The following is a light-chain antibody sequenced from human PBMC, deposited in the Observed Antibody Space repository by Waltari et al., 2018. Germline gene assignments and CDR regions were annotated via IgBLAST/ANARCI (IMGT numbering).Light chain of an antibody. CDR3: QQRSNWPPYT. Sequence: EIVLTQSPATLSLSPGDRATLSCRASQSVSSYLAWYQQQPGQAPRILIYDASNRATGIPARFSGSGSGTDFTLTISSLEPEDFAVYYCQQRSNWPPYTFGQGTKLEIK. CDR1: QSVSSY. CDR2: DAS. V-gene: IGKV3-11*01. J-gene: IGKJ2*01.